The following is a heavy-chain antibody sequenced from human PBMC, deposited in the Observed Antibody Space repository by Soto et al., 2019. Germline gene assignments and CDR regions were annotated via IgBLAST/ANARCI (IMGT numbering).Heavy chain of an antibody. J-gene: IGHJ4*02. CDR1: GGSISSGDYY. Sequence: QVQLQESGPGLVKPSQTLSLTCTVSGGSISSGDYYWSWIRQPPGKGLEWIGYIYYSGSTYYNPSLKSRVTISVDTSKNQFSLKLCSVTAADTAVYYCPRVGGFGATPIDHWGRGTLVTVSS. V-gene: IGHV4-30-4*01. D-gene: IGHD3-10*01. CDR2: IYYSGST. CDR3: PRVGGFGATPIDH.